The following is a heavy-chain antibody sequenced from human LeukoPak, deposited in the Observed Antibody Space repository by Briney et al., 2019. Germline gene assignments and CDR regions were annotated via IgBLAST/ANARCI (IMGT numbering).Heavy chain of an antibody. CDR2: IDPSDSYT. CDR3: ARHLSYYGSGSLYGMDV. J-gene: IGHJ6*02. CDR1: GYSFTSYW. D-gene: IGHD3-10*01. V-gene: IGHV5-10-1*01. Sequence: GESLRISCKGSGYSFTSYWISWVRQMPGKGLEWMGRIDPSDSYTNYSPSFQGHVTISADKSISTAYLQWSSLKASDTAMYYSARHLSYYGSGSLYGMDVWGQGTTVTVSS.